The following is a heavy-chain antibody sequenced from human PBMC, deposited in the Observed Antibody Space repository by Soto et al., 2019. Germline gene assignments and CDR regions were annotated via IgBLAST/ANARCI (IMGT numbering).Heavy chain of an antibody. D-gene: IGHD2-15*01. J-gene: IGHJ4*02. CDR1: GGSISSYY. V-gene: IGHV4-59*01. CDR2: IYYSGGT. Sequence: PSETLSLTCTVSGGSISSYYWSWIRQPPGKGLEWIGYIYYSGGTNYNPSLKSRVTISVDTSKNQFSLKLSSVTAADTAVYYCARWGSGGSFGFDYWGQGTLVTVSS. CDR3: ARWGSGGSFGFDY.